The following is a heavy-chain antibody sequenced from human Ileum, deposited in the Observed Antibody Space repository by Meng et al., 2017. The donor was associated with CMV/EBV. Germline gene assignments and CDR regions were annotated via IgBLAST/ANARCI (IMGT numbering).Heavy chain of an antibody. CDR2: IDTNTGNP. J-gene: IGHJ4*02. D-gene: IGHD1-26*01. CDR3: ASDRLSGRYFDY. Sequence: QVHLVKSGCELKKPGASVKVSCKTSGYTLTNNNIIWVRQAPGQVPEWMGWIDTNTGNPTYAQGFTGRFVLSLDTSVNTAYLQISSLKAEDTAVYYCASDRLSGRYFDYWGQGTLVTVSS. CDR1: GYTLTNNN. V-gene: IGHV7-4-1*02.